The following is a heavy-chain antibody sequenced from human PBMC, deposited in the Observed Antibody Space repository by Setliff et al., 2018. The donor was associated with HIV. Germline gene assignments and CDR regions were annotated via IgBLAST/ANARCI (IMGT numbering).Heavy chain of an antibody. Sequence: EASVKVSCKASGYTFTGYYMHWVRQAPGQGLEWMGWINPNSGGTSYAQNFRARVTMTRDTSSTTAYMELSTLRSDDTALYYCARDLIRITPHGDLPFWGQGTLVTVS. D-gene: IGHD2-15*01. V-gene: IGHV1-2*02. J-gene: IGHJ4*02. CDR2: INPNSGGT. CDR3: ARDLIRITPHGDLPF. CDR1: GYTFTGYY.